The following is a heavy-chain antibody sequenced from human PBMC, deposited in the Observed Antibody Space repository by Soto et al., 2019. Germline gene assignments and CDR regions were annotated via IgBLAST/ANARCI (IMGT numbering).Heavy chain of an antibody. Sequence: GGSLRLSCAASGFTFSSYSMNWVRQAPGKGLEWVSYISSSSSTIYYADSVKGRFTISRDNAKNSLYLQMNSLRAEDTTVYYCARDYYDSSGYYALFDYWGQGTLVTVSS. CDR2: ISSSSSTI. CDR1: GFTFSSYS. V-gene: IGHV3-48*01. J-gene: IGHJ4*02. CDR3: ARDYYDSSGYYALFDY. D-gene: IGHD3-22*01.